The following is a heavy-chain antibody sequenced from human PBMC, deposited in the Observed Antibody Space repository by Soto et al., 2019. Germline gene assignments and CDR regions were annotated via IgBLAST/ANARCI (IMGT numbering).Heavy chain of an antibody. CDR1: GGSISSYY. V-gene: IGHV5-10-1*01. D-gene: IGHD6-25*01. Sequence: ETLSLTCTVSGGSISSYYWSWIRQPPGKGLEWMGRIDPSDSYTNYSPSFQGHVTISADKSISTAYLQWSSLKASDTAMYYCARSAYYYGMDVWGQGTTVTVSS. CDR2: IDPSDSYT. J-gene: IGHJ6*02. CDR3: ARSAYYYGMDV.